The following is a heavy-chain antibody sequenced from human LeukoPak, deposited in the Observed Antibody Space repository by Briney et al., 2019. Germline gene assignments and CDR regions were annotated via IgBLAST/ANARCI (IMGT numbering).Heavy chain of an antibody. CDR1: GFTFSSYW. J-gene: IGHJ4*02. CDR3: ARVTPDCGGDCYNYYFDY. V-gene: IGHV3-7*03. CDR2: IKQDGSEK. Sequence: PGGSLRLSCAVSGFTFSSYWMSWVRQAPGKGLEWVANIKQDGSEKYYVDSVKGRFTISRDNAKNSLYLQMNSLRAEDTAVYYCARVTPDCGGDCYNYYFDYWGQGTLVTVSS. D-gene: IGHD2-21*02.